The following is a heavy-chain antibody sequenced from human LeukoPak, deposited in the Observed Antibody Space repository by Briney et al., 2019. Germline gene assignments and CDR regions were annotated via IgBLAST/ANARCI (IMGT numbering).Heavy chain of an antibody. Sequence: SGGSLRLSCAASGFTFSSYAMSRVRQAPGKGLEWVSAISGSGGSTYYADSVKGRFTISRDNSKNTLYLQMNSLRAEDTAVYYCAKHSSGWLYFDYWGQGTLVTVSS. V-gene: IGHV3-23*01. J-gene: IGHJ4*02. CDR3: AKHSSGWLYFDY. D-gene: IGHD6-19*01. CDR1: GFTFSSYA. CDR2: ISGSGGST.